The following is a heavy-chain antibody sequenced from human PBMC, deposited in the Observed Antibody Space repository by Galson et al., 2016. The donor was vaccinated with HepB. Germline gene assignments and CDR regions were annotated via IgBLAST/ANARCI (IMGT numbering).Heavy chain of an antibody. D-gene: IGHD3-9*01. CDR3: AGGYYDKSLDY. Sequence: SLRLSCAASGFTFTSYSMSWVRQAPGKGLERVSFIGGFSSPVYYADSVKGRFTISRDNDRTSLYLQMSSLRDEDTAVYYCAGGYYDKSLDYLGQGALVTVSS. CDR1: GFTFTSYS. CDR2: IGGFSSPV. V-gene: IGHV3-48*02. J-gene: IGHJ4*02.